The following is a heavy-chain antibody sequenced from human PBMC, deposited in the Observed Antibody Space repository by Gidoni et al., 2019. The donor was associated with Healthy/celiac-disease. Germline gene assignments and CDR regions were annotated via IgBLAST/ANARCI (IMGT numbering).Heavy chain of an antibody. CDR3: ARDALDFWSGYYHWFDP. CDR1: GGSISSYY. V-gene: IGHV4-59*01. CDR2: IYYSGST. Sequence: QVQLQESGPGLVKPSETLSLTCTVSGGSISSYYWSWIRQPPGKGLEWLGYIYYSGSTNYNPSLKSRVTISVDTSKNQFSLKLSSVTAADTAVYYCARDALDFWSGYYHWFDPWGQGTLVTVSS. D-gene: IGHD3-3*01. J-gene: IGHJ5*02.